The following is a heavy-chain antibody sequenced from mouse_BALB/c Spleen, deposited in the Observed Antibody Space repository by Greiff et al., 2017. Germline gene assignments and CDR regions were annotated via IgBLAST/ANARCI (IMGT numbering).Heavy chain of an antibody. CDR3: TRDGYHPMDY. CDR1: GFTFSNYW. D-gene: IGHD2-3*01. J-gene: IGHJ4*01. CDR2: IRLKSNNYAT. Sequence: EVQGVESGGGLVQPGGSMKLSCVASGFTFSNYWMNWVRQSPEKGLEWVAEIRLKSNNYATHYAESVKGRFTISRDDSKSSVYLQMNNLRAEDTGIYYCTRDGYHPMDYWGQGTSVTVSS. V-gene: IGHV6-6*02.